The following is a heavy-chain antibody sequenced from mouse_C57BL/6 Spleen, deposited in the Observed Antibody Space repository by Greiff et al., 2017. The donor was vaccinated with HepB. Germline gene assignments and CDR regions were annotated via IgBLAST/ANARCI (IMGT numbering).Heavy chain of an antibody. CDR2: ISDGGSYT. CDR1: GFTFSSYA. Sequence: EVQRVESGGGLVKPGGSLKLSCAASGFTFSSYAMSWVRQTPEKRLEWVATISDGGSYTYYPDNVKGRFTISRDNAKNNLYLQMSHLKSEDTAMYYCASGGSSSAWFAYWGQGTLVTVSA. D-gene: IGHD1-1*01. CDR3: ASGGSSSAWFAY. V-gene: IGHV5-4*01. J-gene: IGHJ3*01.